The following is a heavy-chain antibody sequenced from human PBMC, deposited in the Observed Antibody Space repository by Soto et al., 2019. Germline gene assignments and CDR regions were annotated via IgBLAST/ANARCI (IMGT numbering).Heavy chain of an antibody. Sequence: SVKVSCKAYGGTFSSYAISSVRQAPGEGLEWMGGIIPIFGTANYAQKFRGRVTITADESTSTAYMELSSLRSEDTAVYYCARDPPPGDGYKDDFDIWGQGTMPPVSS. CDR2: IIPIFGTA. D-gene: IGHD5-12*01. V-gene: IGHV1-69*13. CDR1: GGTFSSYA. J-gene: IGHJ3*02. CDR3: ARDPPPGDGYKDDFDI.